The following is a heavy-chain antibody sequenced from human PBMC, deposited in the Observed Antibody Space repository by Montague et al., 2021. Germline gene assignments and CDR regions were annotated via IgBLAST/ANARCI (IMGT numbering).Heavy chain of an antibody. CDR1: GGSISSGGYY. Sequence: TLSLTCTVSGGSISSGGYYWSWIRQLPGKGLEWIVNIFYSGNTYYNPTLKSRVTISVDTSKNQFSLKFRSVTAADTAVYYCARAEDYFGSVSSLGFDYWGQGTLVTVSS. J-gene: IGHJ4*02. D-gene: IGHD3-10*01. CDR2: IFYSGNT. CDR3: ARAEDYFGSVSSLGFDY. V-gene: IGHV4-31*03.